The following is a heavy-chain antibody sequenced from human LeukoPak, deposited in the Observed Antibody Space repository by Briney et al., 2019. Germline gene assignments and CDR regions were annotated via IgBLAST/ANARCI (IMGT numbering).Heavy chain of an antibody. CDR1: GFTFSNYW. Sequence: GGSLRLSCAASGFTFSNYWMHWVRQAPGKGLVWVSRINSDGSSTTYADSVKGRFTISRDNSKNTLYLQMNSLRAEDTAVYYCAKDDIVVVPAAPKVPYYYYYGMDVWGQGTTVTVSS. CDR3: AKDDIVVVPAAPKVPYYYYYGMDV. J-gene: IGHJ6*02. CDR2: INSDGSST. V-gene: IGHV3-74*01. D-gene: IGHD2-2*01.